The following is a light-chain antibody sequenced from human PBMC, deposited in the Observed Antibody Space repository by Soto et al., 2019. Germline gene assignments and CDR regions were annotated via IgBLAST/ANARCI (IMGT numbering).Light chain of an antibody. Sequence: DIQMTQSPSTLSASVGDRVIITCRASQRVNTCLAWYQQKPGKAPTLLIYDASSLPSGVPTRCSGGGAGAEFTLTISSLQPDDFATYYYQHYQIDWTFGQGTKVEIK. CDR2: DAS. J-gene: IGKJ1*01. CDR1: QRVNTC. V-gene: IGKV1-5*01. CDR3: QHYQIDWT.